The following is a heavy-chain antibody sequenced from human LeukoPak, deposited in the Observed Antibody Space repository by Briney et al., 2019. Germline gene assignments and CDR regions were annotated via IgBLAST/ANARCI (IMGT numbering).Heavy chain of an antibody. CDR3: AKDIGPNYDSSGYCMYY. D-gene: IGHD3-22*01. CDR1: GFTFSSYA. Sequence: GGSLRLSCAASGFTFSSYAMPWVRQAPGKGLEWVSGISWNSGSIGYADSVKGRFTISRDNAKNSLYLQMNSLRAEDTALYYCAKDIGPNYDSSGYCMYYWGQGTLVTVSS. J-gene: IGHJ4*02. V-gene: IGHV3-9*01. CDR2: ISWNSGSI.